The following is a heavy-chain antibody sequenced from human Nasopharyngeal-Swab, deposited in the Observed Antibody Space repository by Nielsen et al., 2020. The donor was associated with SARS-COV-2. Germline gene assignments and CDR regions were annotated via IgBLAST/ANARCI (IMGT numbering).Heavy chain of an antibody. D-gene: IGHD3-22*01. Sequence: WIRQPPGKALEWLALIYWDDDKRYSPSLKSRLTITKDTSKNQVVLTMTNMDPVDTATYYCAHRRGYYHDSSGFPSDAFDIWGQGTMVTVSS. J-gene: IGHJ3*02. CDR2: IYWDDDK. CDR3: AHRRGYYHDSSGFPSDAFDI. V-gene: IGHV2-5*02.